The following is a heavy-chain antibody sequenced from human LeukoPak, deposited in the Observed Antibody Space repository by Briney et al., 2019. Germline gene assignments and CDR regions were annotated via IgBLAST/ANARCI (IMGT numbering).Heavy chain of an antibody. CDR1: GGSIRSSYYY. CDR2: IYDSGST. J-gene: IGHJ4*02. V-gene: IGHV4-39*01. Sequence: PSETLSLTCTVSGGSIRSSYYYWGWIRQPPGKGLEWIGSIYDSGSTYYNPSLKSRVTISVDTSKNQFSLKLSSVTAADTAVYYCTRFYDKYGYYYFDYWGQGTLVTVPS. D-gene: IGHD5-24*01. CDR3: TRFYDKYGYYYFDY.